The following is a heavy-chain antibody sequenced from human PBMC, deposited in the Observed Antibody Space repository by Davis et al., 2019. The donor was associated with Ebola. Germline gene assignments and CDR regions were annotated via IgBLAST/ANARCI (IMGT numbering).Heavy chain of an antibody. V-gene: IGHV4-39*07. CDR1: GCSISSSSYY. Sequence: SETLSLTCTVSGCSISSSSYYWGWLRQPPGKGLEWIGEINHSGSTNYNPSLKSRVTISVDTSKNQFSLKLSSVTAADTAVYYCARAIGNYGGWFDPWGQGTLVTVSS. D-gene: IGHD4-11*01. CDR3: ARAIGNYGGWFDP. J-gene: IGHJ5*02. CDR2: INHSGST.